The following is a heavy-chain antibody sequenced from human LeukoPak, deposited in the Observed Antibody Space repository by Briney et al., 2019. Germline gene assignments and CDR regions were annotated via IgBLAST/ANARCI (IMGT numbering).Heavy chain of an antibody. V-gene: IGHV1-2*06. Sequence: ASVNVSCKVVAYDFTGYHIHWVRLAPGQGPEWMGRLNPNTGHAVYAFKFQGRVTITRDTSSSTAYMEVTRLTSDDTALYYCAKDRDGADRIILWGQGTLVTVSS. CDR1: AYDFTGYH. D-gene: IGHD5-24*01. J-gene: IGHJ4*02. CDR3: AKDRDGADRIIL. CDR2: LNPNTGHA.